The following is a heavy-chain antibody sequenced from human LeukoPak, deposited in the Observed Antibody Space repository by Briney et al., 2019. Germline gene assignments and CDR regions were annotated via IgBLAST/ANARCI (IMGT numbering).Heavy chain of an antibody. D-gene: IGHD4-17*01. CDR2: ISYIGST. CDR1: GDSLSSHY. CDR3: ARDLVTVTKGFDI. V-gene: IGHV4-59*11. J-gene: IGHJ3*02. Sequence: SETLSLTRVVSGDSLSSHYRTWIRQSPGKGLEGIGYISYIGSTNYNPSLKSRVTISIDTSKNQFSLKLRSVTAADTAVYYCARDLVTVTKGFDIWGQGTMVSVSS.